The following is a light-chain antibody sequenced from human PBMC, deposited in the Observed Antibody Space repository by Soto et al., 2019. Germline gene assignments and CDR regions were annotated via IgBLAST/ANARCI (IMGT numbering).Light chain of an antibody. CDR1: SSNIGAYYD. Sequence: QPVLAQPPSVSGAPGHRVTISCTGSSSNIGAYYDVHWYQQLPGTAPKLLIYGNSSRPSGVPDRFSVSRSGTSASLAITGLQAEDEADYYCQSYDSRLSGWVFGGGTKLTVL. CDR3: QSYDSRLSGWV. CDR2: GNS. V-gene: IGLV1-40*01. J-gene: IGLJ3*02.